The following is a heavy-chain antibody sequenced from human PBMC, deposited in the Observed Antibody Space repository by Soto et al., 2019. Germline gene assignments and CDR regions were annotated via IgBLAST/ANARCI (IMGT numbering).Heavy chain of an antibody. Sequence: VSVKVSCKASGYTFTGYYMHWVRQAPGQGLEWMGWINPNSGGTNYAQKFQGRVTMTRDTSISTAYMELSRLRSDDTAVYYCARDPGSSGWYGGWFDPWGQGTLVTVSS. CDR1: GYTFTGYY. CDR3: ARDPGSSGWYGGWFDP. V-gene: IGHV1-2*02. J-gene: IGHJ5*02. D-gene: IGHD6-19*01. CDR2: INPNSGGT.